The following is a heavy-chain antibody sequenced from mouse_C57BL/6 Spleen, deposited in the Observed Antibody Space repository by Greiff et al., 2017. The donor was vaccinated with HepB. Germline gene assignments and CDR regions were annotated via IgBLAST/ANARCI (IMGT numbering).Heavy chain of an antibody. V-gene: IGHV1-82*01. CDR1: GYAFSSSW. CDR2: IYPGDGDT. D-gene: IGHD2-5*01. Sequence: QVQLQQSGPELVKPGASVKISCKASGYAFSSSWMNWVKQRPGKGLEWIGRIYPGDGDTNYNGKFKGKATLTVDKSSSTAYMQLSSLTSEDSAVYYCAIKSNYEAYWGQGTLVTVSA. CDR3: AIKSNYEAY. J-gene: IGHJ3*01.